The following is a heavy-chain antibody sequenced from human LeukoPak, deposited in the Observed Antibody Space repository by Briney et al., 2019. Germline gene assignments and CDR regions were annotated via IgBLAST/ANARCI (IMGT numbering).Heavy chain of an antibody. Sequence: ASVKVSCKASGYTFANYIISWVRQAPGQGLEWMGRISAYSGNTNYARKLQGRVTMTTDTSTSTAYMELRSLRSDDTAVYYCARSAKAIAVAGSYFYYMDVWGKGTTVTVSS. V-gene: IGHV1-18*01. D-gene: IGHD6-19*01. CDR2: ISAYSGNT. CDR3: ARSAKAIAVAGSYFYYMDV. CDR1: GYTFANYI. J-gene: IGHJ6*03.